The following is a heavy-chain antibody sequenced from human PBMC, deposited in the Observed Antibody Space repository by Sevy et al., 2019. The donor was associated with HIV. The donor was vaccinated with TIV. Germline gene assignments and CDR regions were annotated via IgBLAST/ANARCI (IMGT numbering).Heavy chain of an antibody. D-gene: IGHD3-3*01. CDR3: AKDASIYGVIIQDWYFDL. CDR1: GFTFSTFG. V-gene: IGHV3-30*02. J-gene: IGHJ2*01. CDR2: IRYDSSNE. Sequence: GGSLRLSCAASGFTFSTFGIHWVRQAPGKGLEWVAFIRYDSSNEYYADSVKGRFSVSRDNSKNTQYLHMNSLTPEDTAMYYCAKDASIYGVIIQDWYFDLWGRGTLVTVSS.